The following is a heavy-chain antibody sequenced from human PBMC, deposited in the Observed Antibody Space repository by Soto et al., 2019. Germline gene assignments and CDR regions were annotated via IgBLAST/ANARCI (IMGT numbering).Heavy chain of an antibody. CDR3: ARESDAGQLGYWFDP. J-gene: IGHJ5*02. V-gene: IGHV1-18*01. Sequence: GASVKVSCKASGYTFTSYAMHWVRQAPGQGLEWMGWISAYNGNTNYAQKLQGRVTMTTDTSTSTAYMELRSLRSDDTAVYYCARESDAGQLGYWFDPWGQGTLVTVSS. D-gene: IGHD6-6*01. CDR2: ISAYNGNT. CDR1: GYTFTSYA.